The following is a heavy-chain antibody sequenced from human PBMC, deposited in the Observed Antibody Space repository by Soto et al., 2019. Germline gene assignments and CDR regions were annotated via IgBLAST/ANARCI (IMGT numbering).Heavy chain of an antibody. Sequence: GGSLRLSCAASGFTFSSYWMSWVRQAPGKGLEWVSVIYSGGSTYYADSVKGRFTISRHNSKNTLYLQMNSLRAEDTAVYYCARAHINYYDSSGYYFDYWGQGTLVTVSS. CDR3: ARAHINYYDSSGYYFDY. V-gene: IGHV3-53*04. J-gene: IGHJ4*02. CDR1: GFTFSSYW. D-gene: IGHD3-22*01. CDR2: IYSGGST.